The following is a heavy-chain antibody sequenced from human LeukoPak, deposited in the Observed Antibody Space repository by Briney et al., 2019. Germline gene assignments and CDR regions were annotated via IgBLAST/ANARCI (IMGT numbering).Heavy chain of an antibody. V-gene: IGHV1-69*04. D-gene: IGHD3-3*01. CDR3: ARGGYYTLEYYYYMDV. Sequence: ASVKVSCKASGGTFSSYAISWVRQAPGQGLEWMGRIIPILGIANYAQKFQGRVTITADKSTSTAYMELSSLRSEDTAVYYCARGGYYTLEYYYYMDVWGKGTTVTVSS. J-gene: IGHJ6*03. CDR2: IIPILGIA. CDR1: GGTFSSYA.